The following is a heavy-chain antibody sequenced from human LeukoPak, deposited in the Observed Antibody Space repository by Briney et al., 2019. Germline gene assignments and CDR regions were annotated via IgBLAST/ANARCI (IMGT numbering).Heavy chain of an antibody. J-gene: IGHJ6*03. V-gene: IGHV1-24*01. CDR2: FDPEDGET. Sequence: ASVKVSCKVSGYTLTELSMHWVRQAPGKGLEWMGGFDPEDGETIYAQKFQGRVTMTEDTSTDTAYMELSSLRSEDTAVYYCATATMEAGTSYYYYYMDVWGKGTTVTVSS. D-gene: IGHD3-10*01. CDR1: GYTLTELS. CDR3: ATATMEAGTSYYYYYMDV.